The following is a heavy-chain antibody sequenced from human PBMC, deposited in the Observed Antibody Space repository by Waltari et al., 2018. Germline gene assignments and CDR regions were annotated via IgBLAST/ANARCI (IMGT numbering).Heavy chain of an antibody. CDR1: GGTFSSYA. V-gene: IGHV1-69*06. Sequence: QVQLVQSGAEVKKPGSSVKVSCKASGGTFSSYAISWVRQAPGQGLEWMGGIIPIFGTANYAQKFQGRVTMTRNTSISTAYMELSSLRSEDTAVYYCAREGYDGPGFVIWGQGTMVTVSS. CDR3: AREGYDGPGFVI. J-gene: IGHJ3*02. D-gene: IGHD3-3*01. CDR2: IIPIFGTA.